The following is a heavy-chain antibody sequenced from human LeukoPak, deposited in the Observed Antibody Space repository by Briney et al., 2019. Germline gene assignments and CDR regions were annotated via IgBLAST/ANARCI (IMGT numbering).Heavy chain of an antibody. V-gene: IGHV4-59*01. CDR2: IYYSGST. CDR1: GGSISSYY. D-gene: IGHD4-17*01. Sequence: SETLSLTCTVSGGSISSYYWSWIRQPPGKGLEWIGYIYYSGSTNYNPSLKSRVTISVDTTKNQFSLKLSSVTAAGTAVYYCARGGGGDYVEGAFDYWGQGTLVTVSS. CDR3: ARGGGGDYVEGAFDY. J-gene: IGHJ4*02.